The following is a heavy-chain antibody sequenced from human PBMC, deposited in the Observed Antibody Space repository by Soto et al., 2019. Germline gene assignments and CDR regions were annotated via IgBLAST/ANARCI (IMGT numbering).Heavy chain of an antibody. CDR2: ISWDGGST. CDR1: GFTFDDYT. CDR3: AKDLHTVVSPHYYYYGMDV. J-gene: IGHJ6*02. V-gene: IGHV3-43*01. D-gene: IGHD2-15*01. Sequence: GGSLRLSCAASGFTFDDYTMHWVRQAPGKGLEWVSLISWDGGSTYYADSVKGRFTISRDNSKNSLYLQMNSLRTEDTALYYCAKDLHTVVSPHYYYYGMDVWGQGTTVTVSS.